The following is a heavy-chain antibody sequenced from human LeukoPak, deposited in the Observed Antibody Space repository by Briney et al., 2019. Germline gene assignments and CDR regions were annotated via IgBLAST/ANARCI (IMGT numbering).Heavy chain of an antibody. CDR2: IVVGSGNT. D-gene: IGHD1-26*01. Sequence: SVKVSCKASGFTFTSSAMQWVRQARGQRLEWIGWIVVGSGNTNYAQKFQERVTITRDMSTSTAYMELSSLRSEDTAVYYCAAVVGATKRTGDAFDIWGQGTMVTVSS. V-gene: IGHV1-58*02. CDR3: AAVVGATKRTGDAFDI. CDR1: GFTFTSSA. J-gene: IGHJ3*02.